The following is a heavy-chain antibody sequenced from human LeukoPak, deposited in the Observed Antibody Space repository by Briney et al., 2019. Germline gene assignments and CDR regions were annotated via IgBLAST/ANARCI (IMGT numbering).Heavy chain of an antibody. D-gene: IGHD2-21*02. J-gene: IGHJ6*03. CDR2: INHSGST. CDR1: GGSFSGYY. V-gene: IGHV4-34*01. Sequence: SETLSLTCAVYGGSFSGYYWSWIRQPPGKGLEGVGEINHSGSTNYNPSLKRRGTISVDTSKNQCSLKLSSVTAADTAVYYCARRVTATYYYYSSYMDVWGKGTTVTVSS. CDR3: ARRVTATYYYYSSYMDV.